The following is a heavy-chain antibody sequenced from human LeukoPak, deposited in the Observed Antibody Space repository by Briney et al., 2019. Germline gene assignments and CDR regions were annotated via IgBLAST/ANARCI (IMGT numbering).Heavy chain of an antibody. Sequence: GRSLRLSCAASGFTFSSYGMHWVRQAPGKGLEWVAVIWYDGSNKYYADSVKGRFTISRDNSKNTLYLQMNSLRAEDTAVYYCARNPVVRGVKTPADYYYYYYGMDVWGQGTTVTVSS. CDR3: ARNPVVRGVKTPADYYYYYYGMDV. CDR1: GFTFSSYG. D-gene: IGHD3-10*01. V-gene: IGHV3-33*01. CDR2: IWYDGSNK. J-gene: IGHJ6*02.